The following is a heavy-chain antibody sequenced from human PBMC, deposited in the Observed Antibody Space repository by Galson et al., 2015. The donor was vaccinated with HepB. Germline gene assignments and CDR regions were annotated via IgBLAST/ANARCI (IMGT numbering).Heavy chain of an antibody. CDR3: AKLQQLAGYDY. J-gene: IGHJ4*02. D-gene: IGHD6-13*01. CDR2: ISWNSGSI. V-gene: IGHV3-9*01. CDR1: GFTFDDYA. Sequence: SLRLSCAASGFTFDDYAMHWVRQAPGKGLEWVSGISWNSGSIGYADSVKGRFTISRDNAKNSLYLQMNSLRAEDTALYYCAKLQQLAGYDYWGQGTLVTVSS.